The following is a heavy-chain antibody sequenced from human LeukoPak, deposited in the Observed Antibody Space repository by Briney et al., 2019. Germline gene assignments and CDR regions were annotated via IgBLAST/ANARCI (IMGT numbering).Heavy chain of an antibody. CDR1: GFTFSSYS. Sequence: GGSLRLSCAASGFTFSSYSMNWVRQAPGKGLEWVSYISSSSSTIYYADSVKGRFTISRDNAKNSLYLQVNGLRAEDTAVYYCARESIAYYGMDVWGQGTTVTVSS. CDR3: ARESIAYYGMDV. CDR2: ISSSSSTI. D-gene: IGHD6-6*01. V-gene: IGHV3-48*04. J-gene: IGHJ6*02.